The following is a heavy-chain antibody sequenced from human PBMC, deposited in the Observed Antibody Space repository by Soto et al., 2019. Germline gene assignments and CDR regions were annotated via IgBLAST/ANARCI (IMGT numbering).Heavy chain of an antibody. CDR1: GFTFSSYS. J-gene: IGHJ6*01. V-gene: IGHV3-21*01. Sequence: GGSLSLSCAASGFTFSSYSMNWVRQAPGKGLEWVSSISSSSSYIYYADSVKGRFTISRDNAKNSLYLQMNSLRAEDTAVYYCARDPLSTRSRYYYYYGMDVWGQGTTVTVSS. CDR3: ARDPLSTRSRYYYYYGMDV. CDR2: ISSSSSYI. D-gene: IGHD1-1*01.